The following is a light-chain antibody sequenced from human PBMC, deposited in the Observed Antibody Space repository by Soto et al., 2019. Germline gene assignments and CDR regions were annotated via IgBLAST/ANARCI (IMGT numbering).Light chain of an antibody. V-gene: IGLV1-40*01. J-gene: IGLJ2*01. CDR2: GNS. CDR3: QSYDSSLSGYVI. CDR1: SSNIGTPYD. Sequence: QAVVTQPPSVSGAPGQRVTISCTGSSSNIGTPYDVHWYQQLPGTAPKLLIYGNSNRPSGVPDRFSGSKSGTSASLAITGLQAEDGADYYCQSYDSSLSGYVIFGGGTKLTVL.